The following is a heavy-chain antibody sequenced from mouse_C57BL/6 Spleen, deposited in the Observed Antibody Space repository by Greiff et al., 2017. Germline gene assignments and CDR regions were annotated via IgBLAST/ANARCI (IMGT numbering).Heavy chain of an antibody. D-gene: IGHD3-2*02. J-gene: IGHJ2*01. CDR1: GYTFTSYW. Sequence: VQLQQPGAELVMPGASVKLSCKASGYTFTSYWMHWVKQRPGQGLEWIGEIAPSDSYTNYNQKFKGKSTLTVDKSSSTAYMQLSSLTSEDSAVYYCARETAQARDYFDYWGQGTTLTVSS. CDR2: IAPSDSYT. CDR3: ARETAQARDYFDY. V-gene: IGHV1-69*01.